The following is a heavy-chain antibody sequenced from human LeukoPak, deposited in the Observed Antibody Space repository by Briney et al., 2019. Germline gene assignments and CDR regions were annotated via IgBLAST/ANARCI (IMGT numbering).Heavy chain of an antibody. V-gene: IGHV3-30*02. CDR2: MRYDGINK. CDR3: ARGTYYNTLTGFRGRILGLDY. D-gene: IGHD3-9*01. Sequence: PGGSLRLSCAASGFIFSSYAMHWVRQAPGKGLEWVAFMRYDGINKYYADSAKGRFTVSRDNSKNTLYLQMNSLRAEDTAIYYCARGTYYNTLTGFRGRILGLDYWGQGALVTVSS. CDR1: GFIFSSYA. J-gene: IGHJ4*02.